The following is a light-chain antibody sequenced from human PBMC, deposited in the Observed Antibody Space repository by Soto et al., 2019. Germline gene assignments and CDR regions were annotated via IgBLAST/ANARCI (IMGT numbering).Light chain of an antibody. V-gene: IGLV2-11*01. Sequence: QSALTQPRSVSGSPGQSVTISCTGTSSDVGAYNCVSWYQQYPGKVPKLMIYDVTKRPSGVPDRFSGSKSGNTASLTISGLQAEDEADYYCPSYAGSNTHVVFGGGTKLTVL. CDR1: SSDVGAYNC. J-gene: IGLJ2*01. CDR2: DVT. CDR3: PSYAGSNTHVV.